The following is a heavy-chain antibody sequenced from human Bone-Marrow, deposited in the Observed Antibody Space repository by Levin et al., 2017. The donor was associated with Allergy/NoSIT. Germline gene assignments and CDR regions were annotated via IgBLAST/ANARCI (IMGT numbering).Heavy chain of an antibody. J-gene: IGHJ6*03. D-gene: IGHD5-12*01. V-gene: IGHV1-69*11. CDR3: AGGRYSYGQTYTDFYFYYMDV. Sequence: SVKVSCKASGGTFDSYAIIWVRQAPGQGLEWLGHIIPFLATTNYAQKFQGRVTITADESVATAYMEMSSLKSEDTAVYYCAGGRYSYGQTYTDFYFYYMDVWGRGTTVTVSS. CDR1: GGTFDSYA. CDR2: IIPFLATT.